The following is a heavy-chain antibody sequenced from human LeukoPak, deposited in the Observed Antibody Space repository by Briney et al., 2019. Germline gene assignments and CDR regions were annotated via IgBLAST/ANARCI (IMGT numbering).Heavy chain of an antibody. D-gene: IGHD3-9*01. V-gene: IGHV3-21*01. CDR3: ARETLRYFDWLLSGLDV. J-gene: IGHJ6*02. CDR2: ISSTSNYI. Sequence: GGSHRLSCAASGFIFSSYGMNWVRQAPGKGLEWVSSISSTSNYIYYEDSVKGRFTISRDNAKNSLYLQMNSLRAEDTAVYYCARETLRYFDWLLSGLDVWGQGTTVTVYS. CDR1: GFIFSSYG.